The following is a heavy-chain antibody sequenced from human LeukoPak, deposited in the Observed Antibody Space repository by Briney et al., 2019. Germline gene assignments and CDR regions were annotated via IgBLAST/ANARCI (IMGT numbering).Heavy chain of an antibody. CDR1: GGTFSSYA. J-gene: IGHJ4*02. CDR2: MNPNSGNT. V-gene: IGHV1-8*02. D-gene: IGHD3-10*01. Sequence: ASVKVSCKTSGGTFSSYAINWVRQATGQGLEWMGWMNPNSGNTGYAQKFQGRVTMTRNTSISTAYMELSSLRSEDTAVYYCARGESGMVRGSTFDYWGQGTLVTVSS. CDR3: ARGESGMVRGSTFDY.